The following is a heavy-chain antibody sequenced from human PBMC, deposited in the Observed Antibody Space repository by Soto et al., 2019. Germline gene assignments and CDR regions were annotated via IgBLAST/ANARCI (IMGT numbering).Heavy chain of an antibody. CDR2: IIPIFGTA. CDR1: GGTFSSYA. V-gene: IGHV1-69*12. D-gene: IGHD3-10*01. Sequence: QVQLVQSGAEVKKPGSSVKVSCKASGGTFSSYAISWVRQAPGQGLEWMGGIIPIFGTANYAQKFQGRVTITADDSTSTAYMELSSLRSEDTAVYYCASAYYYGSGSYYLFFDYWGQGTLVTVSS. CDR3: ASAYYYGSGSYYLFFDY. J-gene: IGHJ4*02.